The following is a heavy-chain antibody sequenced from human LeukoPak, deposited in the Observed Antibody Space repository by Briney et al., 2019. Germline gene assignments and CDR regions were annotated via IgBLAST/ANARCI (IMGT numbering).Heavy chain of an antibody. CDR3: ASRHYDFGYY. CDR1: GFAFSTYP. J-gene: IGHJ4*02. D-gene: IGHD4-17*01. CDR2: ISYDGSNK. Sequence: PGRSLRLSCAASGFAFSTYPVHWVRQAPGEGLEWVAVISYDGSNKYYADSVKGRFTISRDNSKNTLYLQMNSLRAEDTAIYYCASRHYDFGYYWGQGTLVTVSS. V-gene: IGHV3-30*04.